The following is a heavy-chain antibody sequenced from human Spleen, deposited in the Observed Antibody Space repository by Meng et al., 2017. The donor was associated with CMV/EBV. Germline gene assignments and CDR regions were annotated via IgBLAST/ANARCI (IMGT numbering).Heavy chain of an antibody. CDR2: ISGSGGNT. J-gene: IGHJ4*02. D-gene: IGHD3-3*01. Sequence: GGSLRLSCAVSGITFSRYAMSWVRQAPGKGLEWVSAISGSGGNTYFADSVKGRFTISRDNSKNTLYLQMNNLRPEDTALYFCAKDSGVETYYLDYWGQGTLVTVSS. V-gene: IGHV3-23*01. CDR3: AKDSGVETYYLDY. CDR1: GITFSRYA.